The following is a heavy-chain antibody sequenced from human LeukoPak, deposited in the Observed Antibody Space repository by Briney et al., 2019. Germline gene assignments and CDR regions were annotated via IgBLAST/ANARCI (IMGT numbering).Heavy chain of an antibody. CDR2: INHNGNVN. CDR3: ARGGGLDV. D-gene: IGHD3-16*01. J-gene: IGHJ6*02. CDR1: GFTFSSYW. V-gene: IGHV3-7*03. Sequence: GRSLRLSCAASGFTFSSYWMNWARQAPGKGLEWVASINHNGNVNYYVDSVKGRFTISRDNAKNSLYLQMSNLRAEDTAVYFCARGGGLDVWGQGATVTVSS.